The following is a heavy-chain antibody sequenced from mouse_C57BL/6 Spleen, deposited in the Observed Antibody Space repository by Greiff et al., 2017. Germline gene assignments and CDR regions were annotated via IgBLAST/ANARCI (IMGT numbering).Heavy chain of an antibody. J-gene: IGHJ2*01. CDR2: IYPGDGDT. V-gene: IGHV1-82*01. Sequence: QVQLKESGPELVKPGASVKISCKASGYAFSSSWMNWVKQRPGKGLEWIGRIYPGDGDTNYNGKFKGKATLTADKSSSTAYMQLSSLTSEDSAVYFCARTDDYDEGPFDYWGQGTTLTVSS. D-gene: IGHD2-4*01. CDR3: ARTDDYDEGPFDY. CDR1: GYAFSSSW.